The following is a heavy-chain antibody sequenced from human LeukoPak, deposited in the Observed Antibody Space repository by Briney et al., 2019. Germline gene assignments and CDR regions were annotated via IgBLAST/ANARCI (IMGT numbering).Heavy chain of an antibody. D-gene: IGHD3-22*01. Sequence: GGSLRLSCVASGFAFRNNAMSWVRQAPGKGLEWVSLISDSGGSTNYADSVKGRFTISRDNSKNTLYLQMNTLRAEDTAIYYCASSYGSSAYYPFDYWGQGNLVTVFS. J-gene: IGHJ4*02. V-gene: IGHV3-23*01. CDR2: ISDSGGST. CDR1: GFAFRNNA. CDR3: ASSYGSSAYYPFDY.